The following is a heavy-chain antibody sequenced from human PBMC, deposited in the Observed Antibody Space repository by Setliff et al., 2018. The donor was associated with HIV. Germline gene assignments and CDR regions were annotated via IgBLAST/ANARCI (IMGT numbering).Heavy chain of an antibody. J-gene: IGHJ4*02. CDR2: IPHNGGT. CDR3: ARYSTLTTNFDY. V-gene: IGHV4-38-2*01. CDR1: GYSISSSHW. D-gene: IGHD4-17*01. Sequence: PSETLSLTCAVSGYSISSSHWWGWIRQPPGKGLEWIATIPHNGGTYYNPDPSLTGRVTISLDTSKNQFSLKLAFVTAADTAVYYCARYSTLTTNFDYWGQGTLVTVSS.